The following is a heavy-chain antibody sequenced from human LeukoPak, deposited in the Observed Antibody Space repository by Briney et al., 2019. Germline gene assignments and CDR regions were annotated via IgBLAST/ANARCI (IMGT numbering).Heavy chain of an antibody. J-gene: IGHJ4*02. D-gene: IGHD5-18*01. Sequence: ASVKVSCKASGYTFTGYYMHWVRQAPGQGLEWMGWINPNSGGTNYAQKFQGRVTITADKSTSTAYMELSSLRSEDTAVYYCARGSDVDTAMGLLARWGQGTLVTVSS. V-gene: IGHV1-2*02. CDR3: ARGSDVDTAMGLLAR. CDR2: INPNSGGT. CDR1: GYTFTGYY.